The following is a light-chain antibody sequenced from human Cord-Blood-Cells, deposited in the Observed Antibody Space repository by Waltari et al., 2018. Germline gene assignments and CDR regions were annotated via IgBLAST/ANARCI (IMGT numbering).Light chain of an antibody. CDR2: DDN. CDR3: SSYTSSSTWV. CDR1: SSEVGDYNS. J-gene: IGLJ3*02. Sequence: QSALTQPASVSGSPGQSITISCTGISSEVGDYNSGSWYQQHPGNAPKLMVYDDNNRPSGVSNRFAGSKSGNAASLTICGLQSEDEADYYCSSYTSSSTWVFCGGTKLTGL. V-gene: IGLV2-14*01.